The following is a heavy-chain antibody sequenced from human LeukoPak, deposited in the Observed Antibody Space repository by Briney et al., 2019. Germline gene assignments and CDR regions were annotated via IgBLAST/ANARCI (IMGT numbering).Heavy chain of an antibody. V-gene: IGHV1-58*01. J-gene: IGHJ5*02. CDR2: IVVGSGNT. Sequence: GASVKVSCKASGFTFSSSALQWVRQARGQRLEWIGWIVVGSGNTNYAQKFQESVTITRDVSTTTVYMDLSSLRSDDTAVYYCAREALTIFALVRTQTTKSPHRFDPWGQGTLVTVSS. CDR3: AREALTIFALVRTQTTKSPHRFDP. CDR1: GFTFSSSA. D-gene: IGHD3-3*01.